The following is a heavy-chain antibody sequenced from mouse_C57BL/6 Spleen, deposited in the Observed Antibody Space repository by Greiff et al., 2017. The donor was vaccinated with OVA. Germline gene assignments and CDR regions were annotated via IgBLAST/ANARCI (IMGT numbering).Heavy chain of an antibody. Sequence: QVQLQQPGAELVRPGSSVKLSCKASGYTFTSYWMHWVKQRPIQGLEWIGNIDPSDSATHYNQKFKDKATLTVDKSSSTAYMQLSSLTSEDSAVYYCARSYYSNSVDYWGQGTTLTVSS. D-gene: IGHD2-5*01. V-gene: IGHV1-52*01. CDR1: GYTFTSYW. CDR3: ARSYYSNSVDY. J-gene: IGHJ2*01. CDR2: IDPSDSAT.